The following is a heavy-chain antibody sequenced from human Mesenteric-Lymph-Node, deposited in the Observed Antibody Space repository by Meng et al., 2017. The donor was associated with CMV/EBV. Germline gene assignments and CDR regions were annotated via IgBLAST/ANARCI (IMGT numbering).Heavy chain of an antibody. CDR2: MYQSGST. D-gene: IGHD6-25*01. J-gene: IGHJ6*02. CDR1: GYSISSSYY. CDR3: ARVRATFKQRLDLSDMDV. V-gene: IGHV4-38-2*02. Sequence: GSLRLSCIVSGYSISSSYYWGWIRQTPGKGLEWIGTMYQSGSTYYKPSLKSRVTISLDTSKNQFSLKLTSVTAADTAVYYCARVRATFKQRLDLSDMDVWGQGTTVTVSS.